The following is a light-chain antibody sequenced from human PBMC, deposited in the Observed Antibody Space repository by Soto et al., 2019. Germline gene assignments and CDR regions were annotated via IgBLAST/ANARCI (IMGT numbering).Light chain of an antibody. V-gene: IGKV3-20*01. J-gene: IGKJ2*01. CDR3: QQYGSSPPYT. CDR2: GAS. CDR1: QSVSSSY. Sequence: EIVLTQSPGTLSLSPGERATLSCRASQSVSSSYLAWYQQKPGQATRLLIYGASSRATGIPDRFSGSGSVTDFTLTIRRLEPEDFAVYYCQQYGSSPPYTFGQGTKLEIK.